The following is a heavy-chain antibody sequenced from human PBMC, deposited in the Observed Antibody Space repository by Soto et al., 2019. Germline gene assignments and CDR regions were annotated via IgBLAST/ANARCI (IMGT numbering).Heavy chain of an antibody. D-gene: IGHD3-22*01. Sequence: EVQLLESGGGLVQPGGSLRLSCAASGFTFSSYAMSWVRQAPGKGLEWVSAISGSGGSTYYPDSVKGRFTISRDNSKNTLYLQMNSLRAEDTAVYYCAKVPFTYYYDSSGYGGYYFDYWGQGTLVTVSS. CDR2: ISGSGGST. J-gene: IGHJ4*02. CDR1: GFTFSSYA. CDR3: AKVPFTYYYDSSGYGGYYFDY. V-gene: IGHV3-23*01.